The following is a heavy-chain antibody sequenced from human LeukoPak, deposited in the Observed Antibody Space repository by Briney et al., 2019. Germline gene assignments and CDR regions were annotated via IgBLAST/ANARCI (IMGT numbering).Heavy chain of an antibody. V-gene: IGHV1-24*01. J-gene: IGHJ6*02. CDR2: FDPEDGET. D-gene: IGHD3-9*01. CDR3: ATATPDYDILTGRSYGMDV. Sequence: ASVKVSCKVSGYTLTELSMHWVRQAPGKGLEWMGGFDPEDGETIYAQKFQGRVTMTEDTPTDTAYMELSSLRSEDTAVYYCATATPDYDILTGRSYGMDVWGQGTTVTVSS. CDR1: GYTLTELS.